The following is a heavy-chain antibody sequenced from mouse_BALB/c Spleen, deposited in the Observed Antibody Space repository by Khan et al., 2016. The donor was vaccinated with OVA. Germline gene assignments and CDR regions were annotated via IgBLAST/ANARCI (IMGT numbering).Heavy chain of an antibody. J-gene: IGHJ2*01. V-gene: IGHV1-7*01. CDR3: ARRGARWDFDH. D-gene: IGHD1-1*01. CDR2: INPSTGYT. CDR1: GYTFINYW. Sequence: VQLQESGAELAKPGASVKMSCKASGYTFINYWILWVKQRPGQGLEWIGYINPSTGYTEYNQNFKDKATLTADKSSSTAYMQLSSLTSEDSAVYYCARRGARWDFDHWGQGTTLTVSS.